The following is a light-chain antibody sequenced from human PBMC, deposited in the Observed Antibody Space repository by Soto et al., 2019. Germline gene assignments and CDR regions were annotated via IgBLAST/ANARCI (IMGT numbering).Light chain of an antibody. CDR3: QQSYRTPYT. CDR1: QGISTY. CDR2: DAS. V-gene: IGKV1-39*01. J-gene: IGKJ2*01. Sequence: DIQMTQSPSSLSASVGDRVTITCRASQGISTYLVWYQQRQGRAPKLLIYDASSLLSGVPSRFSGSGSGTDFNLTISSLQPEDFATYYCQQSYRTPYTFGQGTKLE.